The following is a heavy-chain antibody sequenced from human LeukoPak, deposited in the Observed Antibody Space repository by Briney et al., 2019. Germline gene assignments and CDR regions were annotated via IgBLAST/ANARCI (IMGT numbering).Heavy chain of an antibody. D-gene: IGHD2-2*01. Sequence: PGGSLRLSCAASGFTFSSYAMSWVRQAPGKGLEWVSAISGSGGSTYYADSVKGRFTISRDNSKNTLYLQMNSLRAEDTAVYYCAKLLGYCSSTSCYLDQYYFDYWGQGILVTVSS. J-gene: IGHJ4*02. CDR1: GFTFSSYA. CDR2: ISGSGGST. CDR3: AKLLGYCSSTSCYLDQYYFDY. V-gene: IGHV3-23*01.